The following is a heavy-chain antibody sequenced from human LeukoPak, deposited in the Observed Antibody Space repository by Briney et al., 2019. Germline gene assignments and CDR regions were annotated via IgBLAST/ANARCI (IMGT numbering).Heavy chain of an antibody. J-gene: IGHJ4*02. CDR1: GGSISSSSYY. D-gene: IGHD3-3*01. Sequence: PSETLSLTCTVSGGSISSSSYYWGWIRQPPGKGLEWIGSIYYSGSTYYNPSLKSRVTISVDTSKNQFSLKLSSVTAANTAVYYCARRTLLYYDFWSGQSFDCWGQGTLVTVSS. CDR3: ARRTLLYYDFWSGQSFDC. V-gene: IGHV4-39*01. CDR2: IYYSGST.